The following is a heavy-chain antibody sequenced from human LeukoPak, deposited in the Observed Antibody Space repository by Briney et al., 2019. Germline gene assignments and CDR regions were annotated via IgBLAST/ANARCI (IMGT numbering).Heavy chain of an antibody. J-gene: IGHJ4*02. CDR2: TSSSGSRI. D-gene: IGHD3-10*01. CDR3: ARVRGGNEGSGSFFDY. CDR1: GFTFSSYE. Sequence: PGGSLRLSCAASGFTFSSYEMNWVRQAPGKGLEWFSYTSSSGSRIYYADSVKGRFTISRDNAKNSLYLQMNSLRAEDTAVYYCARVRGGNEGSGSFFDYWGQGTLVTVSS. V-gene: IGHV3-48*03.